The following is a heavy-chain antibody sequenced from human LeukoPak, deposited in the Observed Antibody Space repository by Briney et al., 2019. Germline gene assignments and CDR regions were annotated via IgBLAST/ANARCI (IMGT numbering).Heavy chain of an antibody. CDR2: ISSSGSTI. Sequence: GGSLRLSCAASGFTFSDYYMSWIRQAPGKGLEWVSYISSSGSTIYYADSVKGRFTISRDNAKNSLYLQMNSLRAEDTAVYYCARAIVVATATTYHFDYWGQGTLVTVSS. J-gene: IGHJ4*02. D-gene: IGHD2-21*02. V-gene: IGHV3-11*01. CDR3: ARAIVVATATTYHFDY. CDR1: GFTFSDYY.